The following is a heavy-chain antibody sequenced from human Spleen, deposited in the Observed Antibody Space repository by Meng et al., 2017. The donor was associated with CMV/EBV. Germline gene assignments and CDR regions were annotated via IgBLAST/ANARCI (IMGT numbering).Heavy chain of an antibody. J-gene: IGHJ4*02. CDR1: GSTVSPHY. Sequence: GESLKISCAASGSTVSPHYVNWVRQAPEKGLEWVSAIYSGGTSYYADSVKGRFTISRDNSKNTIYLQMNNLRAEDTAVYYCARDGYSYGTTDYWGQGTLVTVSS. D-gene: IGHD5-18*01. CDR2: IYSGGTS. CDR3: ARDGYSYGTTDY. V-gene: IGHV3-66*01.